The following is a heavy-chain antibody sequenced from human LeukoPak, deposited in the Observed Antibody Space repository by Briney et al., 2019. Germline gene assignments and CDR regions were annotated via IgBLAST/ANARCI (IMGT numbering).Heavy chain of an antibody. J-gene: IGHJ4*02. CDR2: ISSNGGST. Sequence: GGSLRLSCAASGFTISSYAMHWVRQAPGKGLEYVSAISSNGGSTYYANSVKGRFTISRDNSKNTLYLQMGSLRAEDMAVYYCARDAQPMVRGEVTYYFDYWGQGTLVTVSS. V-gene: IGHV3-64*01. CDR3: ARDAQPMVRGEVTYYFDY. CDR1: GFTISSYA. D-gene: IGHD3-10*01.